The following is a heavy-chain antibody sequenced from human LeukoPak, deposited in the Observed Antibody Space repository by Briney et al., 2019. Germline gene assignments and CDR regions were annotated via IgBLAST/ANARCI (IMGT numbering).Heavy chain of an antibody. J-gene: IGHJ4*02. Sequence: AGGSLRLSCAASGFTFSNAWMSWVRQAPGKGLEWVGRIKSKTDGGTTDYAAPVKGRFTISRDDSKNTLYLQMNSLKTEDTAVYYCTTAEGWLPNLDYWGQGTLVTVSS. V-gene: IGHV3-15*01. CDR3: TTAEGWLPNLDY. CDR1: GFTFSNAW. D-gene: IGHD3-22*01. CDR2: IKSKTDGGTT.